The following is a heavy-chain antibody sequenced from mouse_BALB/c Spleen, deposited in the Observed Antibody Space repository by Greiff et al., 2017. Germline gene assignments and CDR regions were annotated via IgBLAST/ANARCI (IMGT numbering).Heavy chain of an antibody. D-gene: IGHD2-1*01. CDR3: ARGGNYFYAMDY. J-gene: IGHJ4*01. V-gene: IGHV1-9*01. CDR1: GYTFSSYW. CDR2: ILPGSGST. Sequence: VQLQQSGAELMKPGASVKISCKATGYTFSSYWIEWVKQRPGHGLEWIGEILPGSGSTNYNEKFKGKATFTADTSSNTAYMQLSSLTSEASAVYYCARGGNYFYAMDYWGQGTSVTVSS.